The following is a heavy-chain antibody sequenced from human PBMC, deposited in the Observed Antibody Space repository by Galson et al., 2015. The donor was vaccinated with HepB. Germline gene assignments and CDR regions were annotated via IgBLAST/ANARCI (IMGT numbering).Heavy chain of an antibody. CDR2: LSAYNGNT. CDR3: ARGPVDYGDYVGWFDP. D-gene: IGHD4-17*01. CDR1: GYTFTGYG. Sequence: SVKVSCKASGYTFTGYGISWVRQAPGQGLEWMGWLSAYNGNTNYAQKLQGRVTMTTDTSTSTAYMELRSLRSDDTAVYYCARGPVDYGDYVGWFDPWGQGTLVTVSS. V-gene: IGHV1-18*01. J-gene: IGHJ5*02.